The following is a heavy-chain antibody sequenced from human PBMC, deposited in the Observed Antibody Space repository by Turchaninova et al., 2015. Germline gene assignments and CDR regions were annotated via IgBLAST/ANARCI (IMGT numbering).Heavy chain of an antibody. J-gene: IGHJ4*02. D-gene: IGHD1-1*01. V-gene: IGHV4-34*01. CDR3: ARGTTALTFDY. Sequence: QVQLQQWGAGLLKPSETLSLTCAVYGGSFSGYSWSWIRQPPGKGLEWLGEITHSGSTTYNPSLKSRVTISVDASKNQFSLKLSSVTAADTAVYYCARGTTALTFDYWGQGTLVTVSS. CDR2: ITHSGST. CDR1: GGSFSGYS.